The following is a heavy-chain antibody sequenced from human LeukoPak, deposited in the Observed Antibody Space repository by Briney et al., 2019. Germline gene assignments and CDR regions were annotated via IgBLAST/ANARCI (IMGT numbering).Heavy chain of an antibody. Sequence: PSETLSLTCAVYGGSFSGYYWSWIRQPPGKGLEWIGEINHSGSTNYNPSLKSRVTISVDTSKNQFSLKLSSVTAADTAAYYCARDGPRYSSSWYTLDYWGQGTLVTVSS. V-gene: IGHV4-34*01. CDR1: GGSFSGYY. D-gene: IGHD6-13*01. J-gene: IGHJ4*02. CDR2: INHSGST. CDR3: ARDGPRYSSSWYTLDY.